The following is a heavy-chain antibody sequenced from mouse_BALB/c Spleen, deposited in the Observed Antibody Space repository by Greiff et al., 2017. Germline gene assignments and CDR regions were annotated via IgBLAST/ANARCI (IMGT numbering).Heavy chain of an antibody. J-gene: IGHJ4*01. Sequence: QVHVKQSGPGLVAPSQSLSITCTVSGFSLTGYGVNWVRQPPGKGLEWLGMIWGDGSTDYNSALKSRLSISKDNSKSQVFLKMNSLQTDDTARYYCARDRFDDGYYRDAMDYWGQGTSVTVSS. CDR3: ARDRFDDGYYRDAMDY. CDR2: IWGDGST. V-gene: IGHV2-6-7*01. CDR1: GFSLTGYG. D-gene: IGHD2-3*01.